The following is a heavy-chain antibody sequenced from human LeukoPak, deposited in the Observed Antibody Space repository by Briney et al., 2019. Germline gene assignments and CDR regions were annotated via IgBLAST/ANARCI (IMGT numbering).Heavy chain of an antibody. J-gene: IGHJ6*02. Sequence: GGSLRLSCAASGFTFSSYSMNWVRQAPGKGLEWVSSISSSSSYIYYADSVKGRFTISRDNAKNSLYLQMNSPRAEDTAVYYCARGGNYGSGSYLHYYYGMDVWGQGTTVTVSS. CDR3: ARGGNYGSGSYLHYYYGMDV. CDR1: GFTFSSYS. CDR2: ISSSSSYI. D-gene: IGHD3-10*01. V-gene: IGHV3-21*01.